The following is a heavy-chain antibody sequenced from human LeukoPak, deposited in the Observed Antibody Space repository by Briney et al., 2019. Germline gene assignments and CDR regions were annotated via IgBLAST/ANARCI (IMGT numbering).Heavy chain of an antibody. CDR3: ARDPDGEYKDDALDI. D-gene: IGHD2/OR15-2a*01. CDR2: IYHSGST. V-gene: IGHV4-4*02. J-gene: IGHJ3*02. Sequence: SETLSLTCAVSGGSISSSNWWSWVRQPPGKGLEWIGEIYHSGSTNYNPSLKSRVTISVDKSKNQFSLKLSSVTAADTAVYYCARDPDGEYKDDALDIWGQGTMVTVSS. CDR1: GGSISSSNW.